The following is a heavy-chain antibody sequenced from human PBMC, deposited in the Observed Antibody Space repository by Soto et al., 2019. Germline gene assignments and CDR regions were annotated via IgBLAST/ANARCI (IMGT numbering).Heavy chain of an antibody. CDR3: ARSITAAGTGYFQH. CDR1: GGSISSDGYY. Sequence: SETLSLTCTVSGGSISSDGYYWSWIRQHPGKGLEWIGYIYYSGSTYYNPSLKSRVIISVDTSKNQVSLKLSSVTAADTAVYYCARSITAAGTGYFQHWGQGTLVTVSS. V-gene: IGHV4-31*03. D-gene: IGHD6-13*01. CDR2: IYYSGST. J-gene: IGHJ1*01.